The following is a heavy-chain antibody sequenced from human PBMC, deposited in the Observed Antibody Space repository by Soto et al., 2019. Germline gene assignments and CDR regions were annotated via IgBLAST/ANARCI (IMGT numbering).Heavy chain of an antibody. Sequence: QVQLQQWGAGLLKPSETLSLTCAVYGGSFSGYYWSWIRQPPGKGLEWIGEINHSGSTNYNPSLKSRVTISLAPPKHQFSLKLSSVTAADTAVYDCARAVPADLGRYFDYWGQGTLVTVSS. D-gene: IGHD2-2*01. CDR3: ARAVPADLGRYFDY. V-gene: IGHV4-34*01. J-gene: IGHJ4*02. CDR1: GGSFSGYY. CDR2: INHSGST.